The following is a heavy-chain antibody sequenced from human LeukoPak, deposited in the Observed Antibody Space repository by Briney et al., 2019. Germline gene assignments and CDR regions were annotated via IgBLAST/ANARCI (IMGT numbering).Heavy chain of an antibody. CDR3: AILQPLLDAFDI. V-gene: IGHV1-46*01. CDR2: INPSGGST. J-gene: IGHJ3*02. CDR1: GYTFTSYY. D-gene: IGHD1-14*01. Sequence: ASVKVSCKASGYTFTSYYMHWVRQAPGQGLEWMGIINPSGGSTSYAQKFQGRVTMTRDTSTSTVYMELSSLRSEDTAVYYCAILQPLLDAFDIWGQGTMVTVSS.